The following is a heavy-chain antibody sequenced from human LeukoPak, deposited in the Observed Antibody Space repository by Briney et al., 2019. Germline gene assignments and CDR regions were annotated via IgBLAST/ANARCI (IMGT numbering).Heavy chain of an antibody. Sequence: SQTLSLTCTVSGGSISSGSYYWSWIRRPAGKGLEWIGRIYTSGSTNYNPSLKSRVTISVDTSKNQFSLKLSSVTAADTAVYYCARAGWELSVGLDYWGQGTLVTVSS. CDR2: IYTSGST. D-gene: IGHD1-26*01. J-gene: IGHJ4*02. CDR1: GGSISSGSYY. V-gene: IGHV4-61*02. CDR3: ARAGWELSVGLDY.